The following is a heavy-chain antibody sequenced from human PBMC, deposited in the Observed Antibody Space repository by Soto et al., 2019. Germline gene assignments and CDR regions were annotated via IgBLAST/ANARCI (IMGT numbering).Heavy chain of an antibody. CDR1: GYTFINFD. CDR3: ARMASAGTLNWFDP. Sequence: VSVKVSCKASGYTFINFDISWVRQAAGQGLEWLGWMNPGSGKTGYASKFQGRVAMTRDASTGTSHRELSSLTSDDTAVYYCARMASAGTLNWFDPWGQGTLVTVSS. J-gene: IGHJ5*02. V-gene: IGHV1-8*02. CDR2: MNPGSGKT. D-gene: IGHD6-13*01.